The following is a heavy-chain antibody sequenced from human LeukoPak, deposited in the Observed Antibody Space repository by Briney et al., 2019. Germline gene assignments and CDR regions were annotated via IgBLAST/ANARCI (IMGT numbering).Heavy chain of an antibody. V-gene: IGHV3-64D*06. CDR2: ISSNGDNT. J-gene: IGHJ4*02. CDR1: GFTFSTYV. Sequence: PGGYLRLSCSVSGFTFSTYVMHWLRQAPGKGLEYVSAISSNGDNTYYADSVKGRYTISRDNSKNTLYLSSLRADDTAVYYCVRGTGYWGQGTLVTVSS. CDR3: VRGTGY.